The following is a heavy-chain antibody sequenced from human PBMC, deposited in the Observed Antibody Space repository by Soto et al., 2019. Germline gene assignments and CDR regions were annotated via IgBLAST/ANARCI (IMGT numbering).Heavy chain of an antibody. Sequence: SETLSLTCTVSGGSVSSSTYNWAWIRQPPGKGLEWIGSIYYSGSTYYKPSLKSRVTISVDTSKNQFSLKLSSVTAADTAVYYCARSHQGYYYYMDVWGKGTTVTVSS. J-gene: IGHJ6*03. CDR3: ARSHQGYYYYMDV. CDR1: GGSVSSSTYN. V-gene: IGHV4-39*01. CDR2: IYYSGST.